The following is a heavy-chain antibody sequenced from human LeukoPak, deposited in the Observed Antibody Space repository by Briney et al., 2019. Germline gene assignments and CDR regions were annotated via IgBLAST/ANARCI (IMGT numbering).Heavy chain of an antibody. Sequence: PGGSLRLSCAASGFTFSSYGMHWARQAPGKGLEWVAVISYDGSNKYYADSVKGRFTISRDNSKNTLYLQMNSLRAEDTAVYYCAKPNYAVVRGVIKDWFDPWGQGTLVTVSS. V-gene: IGHV3-30*18. CDR3: AKPNYAVVRGVIKDWFDP. D-gene: IGHD3-10*01. CDR2: ISYDGSNK. J-gene: IGHJ5*02. CDR1: GFTFSSYG.